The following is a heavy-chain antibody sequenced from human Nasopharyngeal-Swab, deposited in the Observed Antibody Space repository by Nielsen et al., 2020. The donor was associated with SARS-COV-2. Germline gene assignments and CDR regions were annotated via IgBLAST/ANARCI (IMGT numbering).Heavy chain of an antibody. Sequence: GESLKISCAASGFTVSSNYMSWVRQAPGKWLEWVSVIYSGGSTYYADSVKGRFTISRHNSKNTLYLQMNSLRAEDTAVYYCASRRSPTYYDSSAIYYYYGMDVWGQGTTVTVSS. D-gene: IGHD3-22*01. CDR2: IYSGGST. CDR1: GFTVSSNY. CDR3: ASRRSPTYYDSSAIYYYYGMDV. V-gene: IGHV3-53*04. J-gene: IGHJ6*02.